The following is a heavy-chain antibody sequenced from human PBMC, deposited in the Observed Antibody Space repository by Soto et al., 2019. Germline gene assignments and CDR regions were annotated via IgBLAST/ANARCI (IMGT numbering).Heavy chain of an antibody. CDR1: GFTFSSYG. CDR3: ASEGIAVAGRISFDY. Sequence: QVQLVESGGGVVQPGRSLRLSCAASGFTFSSYGMHWVRQAPGKGLEWVAVIWYDGSNKYYADSVKGRFTISRDNSKNTLYLQMNSLRAEDTAVYYCASEGIAVAGRISFDYWGQGTLVTVSS. V-gene: IGHV3-33*01. CDR2: IWYDGSNK. D-gene: IGHD6-19*01. J-gene: IGHJ4*02.